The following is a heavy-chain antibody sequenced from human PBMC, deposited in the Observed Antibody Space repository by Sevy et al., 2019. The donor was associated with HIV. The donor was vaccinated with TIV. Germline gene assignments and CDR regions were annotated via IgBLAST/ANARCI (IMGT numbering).Heavy chain of an antibody. D-gene: IGHD3-16*01. V-gene: IGHV3-30*04. CDR3: GGDREMWNYADCCDAIDF. CDR1: GFTFSSYP. CDR2: ISNDGRNK. J-gene: IGHJ4*02. Sequence: GGSLRLSCAASGFTFSSYPMHWVRQAPGKGLEWVAVISNDGRNKYYADSVKGRVTISRDKSKNTLYVQMNSLGAEATAVFYCGGDREMWNYADCCDAIDFWGQGTMVTVSS.